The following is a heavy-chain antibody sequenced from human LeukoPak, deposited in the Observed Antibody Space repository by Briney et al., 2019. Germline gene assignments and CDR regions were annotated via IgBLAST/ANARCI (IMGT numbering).Heavy chain of an antibody. CDR3: ARVTVVGSSFDY. Sequence: PGGSLRLSCAASGFTFSSYSMNWVRQAPGKGLEWLSYISTSSSTIYYADSVKGRFTISRDNAKNSLYLQMNYLRAEDTAVYYCARVTVVGSSFDYWGQGTLVTVSS. CDR1: GFTFSSYS. D-gene: IGHD6-6*01. CDR2: ISTSSSTI. V-gene: IGHV3-48*01. J-gene: IGHJ4*02.